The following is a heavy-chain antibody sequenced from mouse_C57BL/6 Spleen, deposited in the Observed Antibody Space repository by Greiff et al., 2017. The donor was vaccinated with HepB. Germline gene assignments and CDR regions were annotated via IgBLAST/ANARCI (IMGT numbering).Heavy chain of an antibody. CDR3: TRGDYDEDYAMDY. Sequence: VQLQQSGAELVRPGASVTLSCKASGYTFTDYEMHWVKQTPVHGLEWIGAIDPETGGTAYNQKFKGKAILTADKSSSTAYMELRSLTSDDSAVDYCTRGDYDEDYAMDYWGQGTSVTVSS. J-gene: IGHJ4*01. D-gene: IGHD2-4*01. CDR2: IDPETGGT. V-gene: IGHV1-15*01. CDR1: GYTFTDYE.